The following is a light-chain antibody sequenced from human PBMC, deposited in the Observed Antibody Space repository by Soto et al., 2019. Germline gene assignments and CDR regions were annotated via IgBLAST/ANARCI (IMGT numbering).Light chain of an antibody. CDR1: QSLLHSNGYNY. Sequence: DIVMTQSPLSLPVTPGETASISCRSSQSLLHSNGYNYLDWYLQKPGQSPQLLIYLGSNRASGVPDRFSGSGSGTDFTLKISRVEAEDFGVYYCMQALQTLWTFGQGTKLEIK. J-gene: IGKJ1*01. CDR3: MQALQTLWT. CDR2: LGS. V-gene: IGKV2-28*01.